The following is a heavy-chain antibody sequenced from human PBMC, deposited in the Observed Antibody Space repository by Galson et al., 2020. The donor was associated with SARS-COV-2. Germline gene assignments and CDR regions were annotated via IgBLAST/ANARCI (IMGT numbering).Heavy chain of an antibody. CDR1: GYTFRNYG. D-gene: IGHD7-27*01. CDR3: ARDVTGDPYWYFDL. J-gene: IGHJ2*01. Sequence: GESLKISCKASGYTFRNYGISWVRQAPGQGLEWMGWISAYKGNTKYAQSLQGRVTMTADTSTNTAYMELRSLRSDDTAVYYCARDVTGDPYWYFDLWGRDTLVTVSA. V-gene: IGHV1-18*01. CDR2: ISAYKGNT.